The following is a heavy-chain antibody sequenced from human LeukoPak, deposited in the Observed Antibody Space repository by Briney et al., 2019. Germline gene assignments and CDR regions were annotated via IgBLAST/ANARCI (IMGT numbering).Heavy chain of an antibody. CDR2: INHSGST. D-gene: IGHD6-6*01. Sequence: SETLSLTCAVYGGSFSGYYWSWIRQPPGKGLEWIGGINHSGSTNYNPSLKSRVTISVDTSKNQFSLKLSSVTAADTAVYYCARLQPGIAARVDYWGQRTLVTVSS. J-gene: IGHJ4*02. CDR1: GGSFSGYY. CDR3: ARLQPGIAARVDY. V-gene: IGHV4-34*01.